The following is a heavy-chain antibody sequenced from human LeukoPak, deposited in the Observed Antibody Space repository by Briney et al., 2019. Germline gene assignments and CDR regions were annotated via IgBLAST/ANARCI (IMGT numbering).Heavy chain of an antibody. CDR2: ISAYNGNT. J-gene: IGHJ5*02. CDR3: ARGRDYSNSVAANNWFYP. Sequence: ASVKVSCKASGYTFTSYGISWVRQAPGQGLEWMGWISAYNGNTNYAQKLQGRVTMTTDTSTSTAYMELRSLRSDDTAVYYCARGRDYSNSVAANNWFYPWGQGTLVTVSS. V-gene: IGHV1-18*01. D-gene: IGHD4-11*01. CDR1: GYTFTSYG.